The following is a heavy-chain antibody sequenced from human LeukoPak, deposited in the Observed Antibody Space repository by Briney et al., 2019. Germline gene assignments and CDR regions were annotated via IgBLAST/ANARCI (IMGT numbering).Heavy chain of an antibody. CDR2: ISGSGGST. V-gene: IGHV3-23*01. CDR1: GFTSSTYW. CDR3: AKVTTNSNYAYFDY. D-gene: IGHD4-11*01. J-gene: IGHJ4*02. Sequence: GGSLRLSCAASGFTSSTYWMTWVRQAPGKGLEWVSAISGSGGSTYYADSVKGRFTISRDNSKNTLYLQMNSLRAEDTAVYYCAKVTTNSNYAYFDYWGQGTLVTVSS.